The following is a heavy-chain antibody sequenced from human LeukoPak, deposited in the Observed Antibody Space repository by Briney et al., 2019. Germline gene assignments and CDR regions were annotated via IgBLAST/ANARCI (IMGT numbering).Heavy chain of an antibody. Sequence: GGSLRLSCAASGFTFSSSGMHWVRQAPGKGLEWVAFIQSDGRNKYYADPVEGRFTLSRDNSKNTLSLQMNSLRAEDTAVYYCAKDPGVVPAHYFDYWGQGTLVTVSS. V-gene: IGHV3-30*02. D-gene: IGHD2-2*01. CDR3: AKDPGVVPAHYFDY. J-gene: IGHJ4*02. CDR1: GFTFSSSG. CDR2: IQSDGRNK.